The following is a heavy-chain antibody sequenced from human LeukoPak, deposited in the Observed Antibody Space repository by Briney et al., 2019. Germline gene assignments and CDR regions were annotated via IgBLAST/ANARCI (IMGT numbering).Heavy chain of an antibody. CDR1: GFSFSTYV. D-gene: IGHD5-18*01. CDR3: ARGVYSYGRFDY. CDR2: INSDGSST. V-gene: IGHV3-74*01. J-gene: IGHJ4*02. Sequence: GGSLRLSCAASGFSFSTYVMTWVRQAPGKGLVWVSCINSDGSSTSYADSVKGRFTISRDNAKNTLYLQMNSLRAEDTAVYYCARGVYSYGRFDYWGQGTLVTVSS.